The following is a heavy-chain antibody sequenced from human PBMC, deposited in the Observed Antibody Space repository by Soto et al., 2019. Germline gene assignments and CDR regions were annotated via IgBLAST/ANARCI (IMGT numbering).Heavy chain of an antibody. Sequence: PGGSLRLPCAASGLTFSDHHMDWVRQAPGKGLGRVGRTRNKANSYTTEYAASVKGRFTISRDDSKNSLYLQMNSLKTEDTAVYYCSRDLGSWGQGTLVTVSS. CDR3: SRDLGS. J-gene: IGHJ5*02. V-gene: IGHV3-72*01. CDR2: TRNKANSYTT. CDR1: GLTFSDHH.